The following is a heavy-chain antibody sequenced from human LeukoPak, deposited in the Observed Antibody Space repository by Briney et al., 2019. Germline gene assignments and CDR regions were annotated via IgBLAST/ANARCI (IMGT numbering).Heavy chain of an antibody. V-gene: IGHV4-39*01. J-gene: IGHJ4*02. CDR1: GGSISSSSYY. D-gene: IGHD6-19*01. CDR2: IYYSGST. Sequence: SETLSLTCTVSGGSISSSSYYWGWIRQPPGKGLEWIGSIYYSGSTYYNPSLKSRVTISVDTSKNQFSLKLSSVTAADTAVYYCARSSRAVAGTVDHWGQGTLVTVSS. CDR3: ARSSRAVAGTVDH.